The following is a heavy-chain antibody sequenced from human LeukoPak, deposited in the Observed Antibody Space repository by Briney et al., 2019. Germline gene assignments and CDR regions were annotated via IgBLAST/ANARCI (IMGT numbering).Heavy chain of an antibody. CDR2: IWYGGSNK. Sequence: GRSLRLSCAASGFTFSSYGMHWVRQAPGKGLEWVAVIWYGGSNKYYADSVKGRFTISRDNSKNTLYLQMNSLRAEDTAVYYCARDIWDYWGQGTLVTVSS. D-gene: IGHD3-16*01. J-gene: IGHJ4*02. CDR1: GFTFSSYG. CDR3: ARDIWDY. V-gene: IGHV3-33*08.